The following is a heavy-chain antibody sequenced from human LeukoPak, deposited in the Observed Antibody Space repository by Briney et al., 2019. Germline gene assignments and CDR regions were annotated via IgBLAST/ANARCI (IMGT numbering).Heavy chain of an antibody. J-gene: IGHJ4*02. CDR3: ARGGRGVIITWYYFDY. D-gene: IGHD3-10*01. Sequence: SQTLSLICTVPGGSISSGGYYWSWIRQHPGKGLEWIGYIYYSGSTYYNPSLKSRVTISVDTSKNQFYLKLSSVTATDTAVYYCARGGRGVIITWYYFDYWGQGTLVTVSS. CDR2: IYYSGST. CDR1: GGSISSGGYY. V-gene: IGHV4-31*03.